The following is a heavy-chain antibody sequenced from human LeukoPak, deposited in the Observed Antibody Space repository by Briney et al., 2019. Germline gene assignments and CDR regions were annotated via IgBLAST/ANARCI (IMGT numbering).Heavy chain of an antibody. V-gene: IGHV4-39*07. D-gene: IGHD6-13*01. J-gene: IGHJ6*02. CDR2: INHSGST. Sequence: SETLSLTCTVSGGSISSSSYYWGWIRQPPGKGLEWIGEINHSGSTNYNPSLKSRVTISVDTSKNQFSLKLSSVTAADTAVYYCARWAGYSSSWPGYYYYGMDVWGQGTTVTVSS. CDR3: ARWAGYSSSWPGYYYYGMDV. CDR1: GGSISSSSYY.